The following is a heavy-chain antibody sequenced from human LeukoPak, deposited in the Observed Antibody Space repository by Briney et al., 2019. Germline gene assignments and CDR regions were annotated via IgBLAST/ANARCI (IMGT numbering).Heavy chain of an antibody. J-gene: IGHJ5*02. CDR2: IDPSGGST. CDR3: ARHSGSFEFDP. CDR1: GYTFTSYY. Sequence: ASVKVSCKASGYTFTSYYMHWVRQAPGQGLEWMGIIDPSGGSTSYAQKFQGRVTMTRDTSTSTVYMELSSLRSEDTAVYYCARHSGSFEFDPWGQGTLVTVSS. D-gene: IGHD1-26*01. V-gene: IGHV1-46*01.